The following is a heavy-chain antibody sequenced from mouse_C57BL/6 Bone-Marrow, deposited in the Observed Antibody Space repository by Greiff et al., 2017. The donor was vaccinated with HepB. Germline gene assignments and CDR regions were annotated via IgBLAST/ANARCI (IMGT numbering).Heavy chain of an antibody. CDR3: VRDSNYGGFSMDY. D-gene: IGHD2-5*01. V-gene: IGHV10-1*01. Sequence: EVQLVESGGGLVQPKGSLKLSCAASGFSFNTYAMNWVRQAPGKGLEWVARIRSKSNNYATYYADSVKDRFTISRDDSESMLYLQMNNLKTEDTAMYYCVRDSNYGGFSMDYWGQGTSVTVSS. J-gene: IGHJ4*01. CDR2: IRSKSNNYAT. CDR1: GFSFNTYA.